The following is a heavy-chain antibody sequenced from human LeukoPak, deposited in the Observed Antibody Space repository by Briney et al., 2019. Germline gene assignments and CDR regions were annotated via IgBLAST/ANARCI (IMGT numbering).Heavy chain of an antibody. V-gene: IGHV3-64*04. CDR2: ISSNGDST. CDR3: SKDDRYSGYDENWFDP. D-gene: IGHD5-12*01. J-gene: IGHJ5*02. CDR1: GFTFSSYA. Sequence: PGGSLRLSCSASGFTFSSYAMHWVRQAPWKGLEYVSAISSNGDSTYYAGSVKGRFTISRDNSNNTLFLQMNSLRAEDTAVYYCSKDDRYSGYDENWFDPWGQGTLVTVSS.